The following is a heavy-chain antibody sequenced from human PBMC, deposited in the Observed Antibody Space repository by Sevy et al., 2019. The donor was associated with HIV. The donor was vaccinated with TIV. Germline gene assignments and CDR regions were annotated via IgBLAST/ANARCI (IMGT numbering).Heavy chain of an antibody. Sequence: LSLTCAVSGFTFNNAWMNWVRQAPGTGLQWVGLIKSKIDGETTDYAAPLKGRFTISRDDSKNTLYLQMNSLKIEDTAVYHCATAPGYYDSAPFDYWGPGTLVTVSS. CDR1: GFTFNNAW. CDR2: IKSKIDGETT. CDR3: ATAPGYYDSAPFDY. J-gene: IGHJ4*02. V-gene: IGHV3-15*01. D-gene: IGHD3-22*01.